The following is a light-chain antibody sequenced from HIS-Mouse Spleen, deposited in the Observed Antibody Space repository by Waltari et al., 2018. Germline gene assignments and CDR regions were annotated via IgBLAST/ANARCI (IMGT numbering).Light chain of an antibody. CDR3: QQYNNWPPLT. Sequence: EIVMTQSPATLSVCPGERATLSCRARQSVGSNLAWYQQKPGQAPRILIYGASTRATGIPARFSGSGSGTEFTLTISSMQSEDFAVYYCQQYNNWPPLTFGGGTKVEIK. CDR2: GAS. CDR1: QSVGSN. V-gene: IGKV3-15*01. J-gene: IGKJ4*01.